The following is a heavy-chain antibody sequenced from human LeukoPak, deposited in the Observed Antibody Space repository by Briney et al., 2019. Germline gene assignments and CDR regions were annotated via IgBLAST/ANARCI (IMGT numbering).Heavy chain of an antibody. CDR1: GYTFTSYG. CDR2: ISAYNGNT. J-gene: IGHJ6*02. D-gene: IGHD6-13*01. V-gene: IGHV1-18*01. CDR3: ARDLDSSSWYGGDYYYYYGMDV. Sequence: GASVKVSCKASGYTFTSYGISWVRQAPGQGLEWMGWISAYNGNTNYAQKLQGRVTMTTDTSTSTAYTELRSLRSDDTAVYYCARDLDSSSWYGGDYYYYYGMDVWGQGTTVTVSS.